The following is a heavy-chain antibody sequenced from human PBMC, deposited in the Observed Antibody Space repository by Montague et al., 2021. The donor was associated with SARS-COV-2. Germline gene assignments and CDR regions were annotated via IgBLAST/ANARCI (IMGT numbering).Heavy chain of an antibody. CDR1: GASISSSSYY. J-gene: IGHJ6*02. CDR3: ARDTRIAMLVVVTRYGLDV. Sequence: SETLSLTCTVSGASISSSSYYWGWIRQPPGKGLEWIGSIYYTGSTYYNPSLKSRVTISVDTSKNQFSLKLSSVTAADTAVYYCARDTRIAMLVVVTRYGLDVWGQGTTVTVSS. D-gene: IGHD3-22*01. V-gene: IGHV4-39*07. CDR2: IYYTGST.